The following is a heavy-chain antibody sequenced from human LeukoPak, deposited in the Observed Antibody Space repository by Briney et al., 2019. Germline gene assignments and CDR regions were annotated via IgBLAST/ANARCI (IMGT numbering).Heavy chain of an antibody. V-gene: IGHV4-34*01. CDR2: INHSGST. CDR1: GGSFSGYY. CDR3: ARGSIVHSGSHGDLDY. D-gene: IGHD1-26*01. J-gene: IGHJ4*02. Sequence: SETLSLTCAVYGGSFSGYYWSWIRQPPGKGLEWIGEINHSGSTNYNPSLKSRVTISVDTSKNQFSLKLSSVTAADTAVYYCARGSIVHSGSHGDLDYWGQGTLVTVSS.